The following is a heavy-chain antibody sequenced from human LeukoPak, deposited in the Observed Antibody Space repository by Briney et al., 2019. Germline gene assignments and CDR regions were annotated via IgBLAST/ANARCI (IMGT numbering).Heavy chain of an antibody. CDR3: ARVRSSSWYYDV. CDR2: ISSSSNTI. CDR1: GFTFSSYS. V-gene: IGHV3-48*01. J-gene: IGHJ4*02. D-gene: IGHD6-13*01. Sequence: PGGSLRLSCAASGFTFSSYSMNWVRQAPGKGLEWVSYISSSSNTIYYADSVKGRFTISRDNAKNSLFLQMSSLRADDTAVYYCARVRSSSWYYDVWGQGTLVTVSS.